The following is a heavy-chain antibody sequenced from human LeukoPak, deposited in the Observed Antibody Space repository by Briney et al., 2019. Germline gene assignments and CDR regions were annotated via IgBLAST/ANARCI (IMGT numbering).Heavy chain of an antibody. V-gene: IGHV3-13*01. D-gene: IGHD3-10*01. CDR3: ARGLSYGSGRLYDY. CDR1: GFTFSSYD. Sequence: PGGSLRLSCAASGFTFSSYDMHWVRQAAGKGLEGVSAIGTAGDTYYPGSVKGRFTISRENAKNSLYLQMNSLRAGDTAVYYCARGLSYGSGRLYDYWGQGTLVTVSS. CDR2: IGTAGDT. J-gene: IGHJ4*02.